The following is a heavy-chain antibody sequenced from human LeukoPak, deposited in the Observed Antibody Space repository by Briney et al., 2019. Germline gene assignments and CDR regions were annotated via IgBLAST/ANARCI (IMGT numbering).Heavy chain of an antibody. J-gene: IGHJ4*02. CDR3: ARDYDRLDY. Sequence: GGSLRLSCAASGFTLSSYAMSWVRQGPGKGLEWVSSISSSSSYIYYADSVKGRFTISRDNAKNSLYLQMNSLRAEDTAVYYCARDYDRLDYWGQGTLVTVSS. V-gene: IGHV3-21*01. D-gene: IGHD3-22*01. CDR1: GFTLSSYA. CDR2: ISSSSSYI.